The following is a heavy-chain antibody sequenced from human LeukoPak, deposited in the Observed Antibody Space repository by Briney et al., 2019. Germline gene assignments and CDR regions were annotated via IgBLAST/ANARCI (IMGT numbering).Heavy chain of an antibody. V-gene: IGHV3-30*01. CDR2: ISHDEVST. Sequence: GGSLRLSCAASGFSFSRHPMHWVRQAPGKGLEWVSLISHDEVSTYYVDSVKGRFTISRDKSKNTLFLQMNTLRPEDTAVYFCASQATSLGYFYSYLDVWGTGTTVAVPS. J-gene: IGHJ6*03. CDR3: ASQATSLGYFYSYLDV. CDR1: GFSFSRHP.